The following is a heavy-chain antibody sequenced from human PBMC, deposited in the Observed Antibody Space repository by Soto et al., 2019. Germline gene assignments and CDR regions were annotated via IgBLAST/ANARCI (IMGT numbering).Heavy chain of an antibody. D-gene: IGHD1-26*01. CDR3: ARAPAIYSGSYSNWFDP. Sequence: SETLSLTCTVSGGSISSYYWSWIRQPPGKGLEWIGYIYYSGSTNYNPSLKSRVTISVDTSKNQFSLKLSSVTAADTAVYYCARAPAIYSGSYSNWFDPWGQGTLVTVSS. V-gene: IGHV4-59*01. CDR2: IYYSGST. CDR1: GGSISSYY. J-gene: IGHJ5*02.